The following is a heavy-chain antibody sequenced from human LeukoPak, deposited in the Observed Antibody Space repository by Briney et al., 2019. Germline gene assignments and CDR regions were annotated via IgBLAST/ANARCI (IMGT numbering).Heavy chain of an antibody. Sequence: ASVTVSCKAYEYTFTGYYMHWVRQAPGQGVEWMGWINPNSGGTNYAEKFQGRVTMTRDTSIRTAYMELTGLTSDDTAIYYCARDLSRDNWFDPWGQGTLVSVSS. J-gene: IGHJ5*02. CDR3: ARDLSRDNWFDP. CDR1: EYTFTGYY. V-gene: IGHV1-2*02. CDR2: INPNSGGT.